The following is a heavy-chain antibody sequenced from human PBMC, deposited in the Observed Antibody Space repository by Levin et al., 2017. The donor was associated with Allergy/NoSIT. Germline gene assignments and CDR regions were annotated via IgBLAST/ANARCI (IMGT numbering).Heavy chain of an antibody. CDR2: ISDRGRTV. J-gene: IGHJ4*02. V-gene: IGHV3-11*01. CDR3: ARAYGSFDY. CDR1: GFTFSDYY. Sequence: GESLKISCAASGFTFSDYYMNWIRQAPGKGLEWVSYISDRGRTVNYADSVKGRFTISRDNAKNSLYLQMNSLRAEDTAVYYCARAYGSFDYWGQGTLVTVSS. D-gene: IGHD4-17*01.